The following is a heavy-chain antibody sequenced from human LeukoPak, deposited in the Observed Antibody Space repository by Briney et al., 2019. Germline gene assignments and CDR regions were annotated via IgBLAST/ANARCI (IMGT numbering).Heavy chain of an antibody. D-gene: IGHD6-19*01. Sequence: GASVKVSCKASGYTFNKHGITWVRQAPGQGLEWMGWISAYNGDTKYGQRFQGRVTLLTDTTASTAYMELRSLRSDDTAVYYCARDPSNTSGWSPYFDYWGQGALVTVS. CDR2: ISAYNGDT. V-gene: IGHV1-18*04. CDR1: GYTFNKHG. J-gene: IGHJ4*02. CDR3: ARDPSNTSGWSPYFDY.